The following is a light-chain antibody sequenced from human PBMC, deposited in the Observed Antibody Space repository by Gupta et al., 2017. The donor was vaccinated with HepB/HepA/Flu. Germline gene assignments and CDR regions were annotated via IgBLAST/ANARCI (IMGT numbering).Light chain of an antibody. Sequence: HPVLTQPPSSSASPGDSARLTCTFPSHINVGSYNIYWYQQKPGSPPRYLLYYYPDSDKDQGPGVPCRFSGAKDASANTGILIISGLQAEDDADYYGTIWPSNHVVFGGGTKLTVL. CDR1: SHINVGSYN. V-gene: IGLV5-37*01. CDR3: TIWPSNHVV. J-gene: IGLJ2*01. CDR2: YYPDSDK.